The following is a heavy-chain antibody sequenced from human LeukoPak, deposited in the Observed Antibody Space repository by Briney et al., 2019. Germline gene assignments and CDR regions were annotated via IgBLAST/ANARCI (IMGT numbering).Heavy chain of an antibody. D-gene: IGHD2-2*01. CDR1: GGSISGDY. CDR2: IYHSGST. J-gene: IGHJ4*02. Sequence: PSETLSLTCTVSGGSISGDYWSWIRQSLQGLEWIGYIYHSGSTNYNPSLKSRVTISVDTSKNQFSLKLSSVTAADTAVYYCARYPMTYCSSSSCTDYWGQGTLVTVSS. CDR3: ARYPMTYCSSSSCTDY. V-gene: IGHV4-59*08.